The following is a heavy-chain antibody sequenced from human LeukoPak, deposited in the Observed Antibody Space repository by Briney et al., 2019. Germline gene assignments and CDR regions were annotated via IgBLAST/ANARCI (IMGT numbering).Heavy chain of an antibody. D-gene: IGHD6-6*01. V-gene: IGHV3-21*01. CDR3: ARGRPFDY. J-gene: IGHJ4*02. Sequence: PGGSLRLSCAVSGFTFSSYSMNWVRQAPGKGLEWVSSISSSSSYIYYADSVKGRFTISRDNAKNSLYLQMNSLRAEDTAVYYCARGRPFDYWGQGTLVTVSS. CDR1: GFTFSSYS. CDR2: ISSSSSYI.